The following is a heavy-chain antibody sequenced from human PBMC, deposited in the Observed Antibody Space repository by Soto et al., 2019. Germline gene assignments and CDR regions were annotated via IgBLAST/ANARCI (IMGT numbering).Heavy chain of an antibody. J-gene: IGHJ4*02. CDR2: IYPGDSDT. CDR1: GYSFNNFW. D-gene: IGHD5-12*01. Sequence: PGESLKISCQGSGYSFNNFWVAWVRQMPGKGLEWMGIIYPGDSDTKYSPSFEGQVTISADKSISTIYLQWNSLKASDTAMYYCARDGRMVATPYWGQGTLGTVSS. CDR3: ARDGRMVATPY. V-gene: IGHV5-51*01.